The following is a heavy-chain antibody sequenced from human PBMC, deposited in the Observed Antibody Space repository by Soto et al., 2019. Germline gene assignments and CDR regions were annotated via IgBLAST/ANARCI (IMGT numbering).Heavy chain of an antibody. CDR1: GFTFSTYT. Sequence: QVQLVESGGGVVQPGRSLRLSCAASGFTFSTYTLHWVRQPPGKGLEWVAVVSSDGSNKYYADTVKGRSTISRDNSKNTLYLQMNSLRAEDTAVYNCARDLGSGSNGGMDVWGQGTTVTVSS. CDR3: ARDLGSGSNGGMDV. V-gene: IGHV3-30-3*01. J-gene: IGHJ6*02. CDR2: VSSDGSNK. D-gene: IGHD5-12*01.